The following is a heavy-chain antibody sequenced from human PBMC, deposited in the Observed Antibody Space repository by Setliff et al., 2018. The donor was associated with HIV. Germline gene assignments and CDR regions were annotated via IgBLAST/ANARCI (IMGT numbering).Heavy chain of an antibody. V-gene: IGHV3-23*01. CDR1: GFSFSNYA. CDR3: AKTLVVVACPLDF. CDR2: VIRGGHNT. D-gene: IGHD2-15*01. Sequence: QPGGSLRLSCAASGFSFSNYAMSWVRQAPGKGLEWVSSVIRGGHNTFYADSVKGRFTISRDSSKDTLYLQMSGLTAEDTAIYYCAKTLVVVACPLDFWGQGTLVTVSS. J-gene: IGHJ4*02.